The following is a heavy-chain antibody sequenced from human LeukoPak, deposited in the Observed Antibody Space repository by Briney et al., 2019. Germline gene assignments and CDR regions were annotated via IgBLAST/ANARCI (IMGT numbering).Heavy chain of an antibody. CDR2: ISGSRSYI. V-gene: IGHV3-21*01. CDR1: GFTFTNYS. D-gene: IGHD6-13*01. CDR3: ARESQGIATTGDLDY. J-gene: IGHJ4*02. Sequence: GGSLRLSCVASGFTFTNYSMSWVRQAPGKGLEWVSSISGSRSYIYYGDSTRGRFTISRDNAKNSVYLQMNSLGAEDTAVYYCARESQGIATTGDLDYWGQGTLVTVSS.